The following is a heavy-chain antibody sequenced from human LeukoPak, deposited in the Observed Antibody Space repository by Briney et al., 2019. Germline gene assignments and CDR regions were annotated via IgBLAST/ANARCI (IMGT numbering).Heavy chain of an antibody. CDR1: GGSITNYY. CDR3: ARVGSASYWYFDL. J-gene: IGHJ2*01. Sequence: SETLSLTCSVSGGSITNYYWSWIRQPAGKGLEWIGRIYSSGSTNYNPSLKSRVTMSVDTSKNQFSLNLSSVTAADTAVYCCARVGSASYWYFDLWGRGTLVTVSS. D-gene: IGHD2-15*01. V-gene: IGHV4-4*07. CDR2: IYSSGST.